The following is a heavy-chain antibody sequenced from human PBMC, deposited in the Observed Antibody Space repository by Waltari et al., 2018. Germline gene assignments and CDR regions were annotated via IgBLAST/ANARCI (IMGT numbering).Heavy chain of an antibody. CDR2: ISYGGSA. D-gene: IGHD6-13*01. V-gene: IGHV4-59*01. J-gene: IGHJ4*02. CDR3: ARDSYSSSFDS. CDR1: GGSITNNY. Sequence: QVQLQESGPGLVKPSETLSLTCTVFGGSITNNYWSWFRQPPGGGLEWVGYISYGGSAYSNPSLKSRVTISVDTSKSQFSLKLSSVTAADTAVYYCARDSYSSSFDSWGQGTLVTVSS.